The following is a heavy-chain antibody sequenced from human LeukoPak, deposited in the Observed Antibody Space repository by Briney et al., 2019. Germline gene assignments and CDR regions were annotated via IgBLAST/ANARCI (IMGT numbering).Heavy chain of an antibody. D-gene: IGHD1-7*01. V-gene: IGHV3-48*03. CDR3: ARGDWNYDY. Sequence: RGSLRLSCAASGFTFDDYGMSWVRQAPGKGLEWVSYISGSGSTTYYADSVKGRFTISRDNAKNSLYLQMNSLRAEDTAVHYCARGDWNYDYWGQGTLVTVSS. CDR1: GFTFDDYG. CDR2: ISGSGSTT. J-gene: IGHJ4*02.